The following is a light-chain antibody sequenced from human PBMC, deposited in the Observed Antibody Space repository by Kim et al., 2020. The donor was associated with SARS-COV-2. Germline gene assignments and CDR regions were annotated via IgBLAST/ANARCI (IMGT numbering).Light chain of an antibody. V-gene: IGLV2-8*01. CDR2: DVK. J-gene: IGLJ3*02. Sequence: GPSVPISCSGISSVVGDYPYVSWYQQHPGKAPALLIYDVKYRPSGVPDRFSGSKSGNTASLTVSRLQAEDEADYYCSSSAGSNNLVFGGGTQLTVL. CDR1: SSVVGDYPY. CDR3: SSSAGSNNLV.